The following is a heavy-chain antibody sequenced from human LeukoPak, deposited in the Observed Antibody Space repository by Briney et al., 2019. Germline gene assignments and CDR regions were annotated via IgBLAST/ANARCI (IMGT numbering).Heavy chain of an antibody. CDR1: GYTFTGYY. J-gene: IGHJ6*02. CDR2: INPNSGGT. V-gene: IGHV1-2*02. D-gene: IGHD2-15*01. Sequence: ASVKVSCKASGYTFTGYYMHWVRQAPGQGLEWMGWINPNSGGTNYAQKFQGRVTMTRDTSISTAYMELSRLRSDDTAVYYCARDIVVVARDYYYGMDVWGQGTTVTVSS. CDR3: ARDIVVVARDYYYGMDV.